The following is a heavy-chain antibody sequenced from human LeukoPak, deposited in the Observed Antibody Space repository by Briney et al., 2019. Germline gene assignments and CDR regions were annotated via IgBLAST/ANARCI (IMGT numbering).Heavy chain of an antibody. J-gene: IGHJ4*02. CDR3: ARAGYSSSWYATDY. Sequence: ASVKLSSKASGYTFTRHGISRVRQPPGPGLEWLGCISTYNGNTNYAQKLQARVTMTTDTSTSTAYMELRSLRSDDTAVYYCARAGYSSSWYATDYWGQGTLVTVSS. CDR2: ISTYNGNT. V-gene: IGHV1-18*04. D-gene: IGHD6-13*01. CDR1: GYTFTRHG.